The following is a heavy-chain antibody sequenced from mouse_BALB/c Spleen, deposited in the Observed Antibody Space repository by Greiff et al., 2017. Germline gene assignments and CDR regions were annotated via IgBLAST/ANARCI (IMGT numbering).Heavy chain of an antibody. J-gene: IGHJ2*01. CDR3: ARGDGYFDY. CDR2: ISSGSSTI. V-gene: IGHV5-17*02. D-gene: IGHD3-3*01. CDR1: GFTFSSFG. Sequence: EVHLVESGGGLVQPGGSRKLSCAASGFTFSSFGMHWVRQAPEKGLEWVAYISSGSSTIYYADTVKGLFTISRDNPKNTLFLQMTSLRSEDTAMYYCARGDGYFDYWGQGTTLTVSS.